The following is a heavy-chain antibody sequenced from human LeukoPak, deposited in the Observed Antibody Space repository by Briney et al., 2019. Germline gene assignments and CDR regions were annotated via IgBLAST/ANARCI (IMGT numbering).Heavy chain of an antibody. J-gene: IGHJ5*02. Sequence: GGSLRLSCAASGFTFSSYSMNWVRQAPGKGLEWVSSISSSSSYIYYADSVKGRFTISRDNAKNSLYLQMNSLRAEDTAVYYCAKSAGYCSGGSCYSTGGFDPWGQGTLVTVSS. V-gene: IGHV3-21*01. CDR2: ISSSSSYI. CDR1: GFTFSSYS. D-gene: IGHD2-15*01. CDR3: AKSAGYCSGGSCYSTGGFDP.